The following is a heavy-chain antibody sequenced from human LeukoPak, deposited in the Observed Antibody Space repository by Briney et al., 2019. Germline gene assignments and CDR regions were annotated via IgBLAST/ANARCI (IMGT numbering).Heavy chain of an antibody. CDR3: ARAPYSSSWFWVDAFDI. V-gene: IGHV4-61*05. CDR1: GGSISSSSYY. Sequence: SETLSLTCTVSGGSISSSSYYWGWIRQPPGKGLEWIGYIYYSGSTNYNPSLKSRATISVDTSKNQFSLKLSSVTAADTAVYYCARAPYSSSWFWVDAFDIWGQGTMVTVSS. D-gene: IGHD6-13*01. CDR2: IYYSGST. J-gene: IGHJ3*02.